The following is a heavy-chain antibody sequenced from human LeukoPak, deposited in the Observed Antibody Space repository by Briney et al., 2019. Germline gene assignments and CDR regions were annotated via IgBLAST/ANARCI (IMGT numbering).Heavy chain of an antibody. CDR3: ARHLTSGYYGSGSYYYY. D-gene: IGHD3-10*01. J-gene: IGHJ4*02. CDR2: IYPGDSDT. V-gene: IGHV5-51*01. Sequence: GESLKISCKGSGYSFTTYWIGWVRQMPGKGLEWMGIIYPGDSDTRYSPSFQGQVTISADKSISTAYLQWSSLKASDTAMYYCARHLTSGYYGSGSYYYYWGQGTLVTVSS. CDR1: GYSFTTYW.